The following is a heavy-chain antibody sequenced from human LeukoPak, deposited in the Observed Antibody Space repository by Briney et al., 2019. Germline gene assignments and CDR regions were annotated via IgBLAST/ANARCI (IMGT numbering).Heavy chain of an antibody. D-gene: IGHD3-22*01. Sequence: SETLSLTCTVSGGSISSSSYYWGWIRQRPGKGLEWIGSIYYSGSTYYNPSLKSRVTISVDTSKNQFSLKLSSVTAADTAVYYCARGYYYDSSGYWHAGVSYDAFDIWGQGTMVTVSS. CDR3: ARGYYYDSSGYWHAGVSYDAFDI. V-gene: IGHV4-39*01. J-gene: IGHJ3*02. CDR1: GGSISSSSYY. CDR2: IYYSGST.